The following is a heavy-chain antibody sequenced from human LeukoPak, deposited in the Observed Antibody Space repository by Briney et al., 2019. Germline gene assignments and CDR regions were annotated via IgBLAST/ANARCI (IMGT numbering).Heavy chain of an antibody. CDR1: GGSISSGDYY. CDR3: ARVTGGRYGMDV. D-gene: IGHD3-16*01. CDR2: MYYSGST. J-gene: IGHJ6*02. V-gene: IGHV4-30-4*01. Sequence: SETLSLTCTVSGGSISSGDYYGSWVRQPPGNGLEWIGYMYYSGSTYYNPSLKSRVTISRNTSKNQFSLKLSSVTAADTAVYYCARVTGGRYGMDVWGQGTTVIVSS.